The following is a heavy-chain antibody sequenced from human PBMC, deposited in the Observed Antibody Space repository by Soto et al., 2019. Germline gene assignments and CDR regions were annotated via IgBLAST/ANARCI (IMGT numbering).Heavy chain of an antibody. CDR1: GGSFSGYI. Sequence: SETLSLTCDVYGGSFSGYIWTWIRQTPGKGLQWIGQINHSGSANYNPSLKSRVTISVHTSNSQFSLELSSVTAADTAVYYCARGLITWSQYSGRRYQLYFWGQGTQVPVYS. J-gene: IGHJ4*02. D-gene: IGHD2-15*01. V-gene: IGHV4-34*01. CDR3: ARGLITWSQYSGRRYQLYF. CDR2: INHSGSA.